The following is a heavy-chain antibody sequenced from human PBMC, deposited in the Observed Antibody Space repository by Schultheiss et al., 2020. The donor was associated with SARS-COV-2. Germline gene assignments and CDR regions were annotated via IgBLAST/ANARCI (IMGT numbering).Heavy chain of an antibody. V-gene: IGHV3-7*03. CDR3: AKGMSDIVVVPAAGFDY. J-gene: IGHJ4*02. CDR2: IKADGSEK. D-gene: IGHD2-2*01. Sequence: GESLKISCAASGFTFSSYGVHWVRQAPGKGLEWVANIKADGSEKNYVDSVKGRFTISRDNAKNSLYLQMNSLRAEDTAVYYCAKGMSDIVVVPAAGFDYWGQGTLVTVSS. CDR1: GFTFSSYG.